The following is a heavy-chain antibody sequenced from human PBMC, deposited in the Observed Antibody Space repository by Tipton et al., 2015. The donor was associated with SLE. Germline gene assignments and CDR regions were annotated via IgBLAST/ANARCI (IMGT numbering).Heavy chain of an antibody. CDR2: IYYTGSS. D-gene: IGHD1-26*01. CDR1: GGSMNDYY. CDR3: AGGSSSPVYF. Sequence: TLSLTCTVSGGSMNDYYWSWIRQPPGKGLEWIGYIYYTGSSNHNPSLKGRVTMSVDTSKNQFSLKLTSVTAADTAIYYCAGGSSSPVYFWGQGRLVTVSS. J-gene: IGHJ4*02. V-gene: IGHV4-59*08.